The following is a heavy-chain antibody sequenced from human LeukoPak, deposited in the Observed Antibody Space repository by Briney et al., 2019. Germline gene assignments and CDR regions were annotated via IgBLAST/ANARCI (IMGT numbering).Heavy chain of an antibody. V-gene: IGHV4-39*01. CDR1: GGSITNEKYY. D-gene: IGHD5-12*01. CDR3: ARTVYSGYDSIDY. J-gene: IGHJ4*02. Sequence: PSETLSLTCTVSGGSITNEKYYWGWIRQSPGKGLEWVASVYHSGDTYYNPSLKSRVTISVDTSKNQFSLKLSSVTAADTAVYYCARTVYSGYDSIDYWGQGTLVTVSS. CDR2: VYHSGDT.